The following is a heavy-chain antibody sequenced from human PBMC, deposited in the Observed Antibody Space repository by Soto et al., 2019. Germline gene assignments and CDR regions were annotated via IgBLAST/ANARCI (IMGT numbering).Heavy chain of an antibody. D-gene: IGHD3-3*01. J-gene: IGHJ6*02. CDR1: GYTFTSYG. CDR2: ISAYNGNT. Sequence: ASVKVSCKASGYTFTSYGISWVRQAPGQGLEWMGWISAYNGNTNYAQKHQGRVTMTTDTSTSTAYMELRSLRSDDTAVYYCARDQAILARENYYYYGMDVWGQGTTVTVSS. CDR3: ARDQAILARENYYYYGMDV. V-gene: IGHV1-18*01.